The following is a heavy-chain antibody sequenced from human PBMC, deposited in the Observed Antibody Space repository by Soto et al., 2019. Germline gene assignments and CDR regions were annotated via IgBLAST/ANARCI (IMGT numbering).Heavy chain of an antibody. V-gene: IGHV3-66*01. Sequence: GGSLRLSCAASGFTVSSNYMSWVRQAPGKGLEWVSVIYSGGSTYYADSVKGRFTISRDNSKNTLYLQMKSLRAEDTAVSYCARVSGGECWSGYSHDAFDIWGQGTMVTVSS. J-gene: IGHJ3*02. CDR1: GFTVSSNY. CDR3: ARVSGGECWSGYSHDAFDI. CDR2: IYSGGST. D-gene: IGHD3-3*01.